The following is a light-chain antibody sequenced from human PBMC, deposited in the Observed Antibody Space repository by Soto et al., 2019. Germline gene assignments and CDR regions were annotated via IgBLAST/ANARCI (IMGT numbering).Light chain of an antibody. Sequence: QAVVTQPPSVSGAPGQRVTISCTGSSSNIGAGYDVHWYKQLPGTAPKLLIYGNNNRPSGVPDRFSGSKSGTSASLAITGLQAEDEADYYCQSYDSSLSAYVVFGGGTKLTVL. CDR1: SSNIGAGYD. V-gene: IGLV1-40*01. J-gene: IGLJ2*01. CDR3: QSYDSSLSAYVV. CDR2: GNN.